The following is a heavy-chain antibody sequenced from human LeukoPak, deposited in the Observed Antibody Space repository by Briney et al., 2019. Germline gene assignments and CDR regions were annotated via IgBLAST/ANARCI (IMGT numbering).Heavy chain of an antibody. Sequence: GGSLRLSCAASGFTLNSYMLIWVRQAPGKGLEWVSSISSTGSYIYYADSVKGRFTISRDNPGNVVYLQMDSLRAEDTAVYYCTRVAQSGPTGWFDPWGEGTLVTVSS. CDR1: GFTLNSYM. D-gene: IGHD1-1*01. CDR3: TRVAQSGPTGWFDP. J-gene: IGHJ5*02. V-gene: IGHV3-21*01. CDR2: ISSTGSYI.